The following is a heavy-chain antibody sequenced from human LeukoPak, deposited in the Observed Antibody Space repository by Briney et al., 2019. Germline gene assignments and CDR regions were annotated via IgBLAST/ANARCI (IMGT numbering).Heavy chain of an antibody. J-gene: IGHJ3*02. Sequence: GGSLRLSCAASGFTFSNYAMHWVRQAPGKGLEYVSAISSNGGSTYYANSVKGRFTISRDNSKNTLYLQMGSLGAEDMAVYYCARGRALRYFDWLSHPGAFDIWGQGTMVTVSS. V-gene: IGHV3-64*01. CDR1: GFTFSNYA. CDR2: ISSNGGST. CDR3: ARGRALRYFDWLSHPGAFDI. D-gene: IGHD3-9*01.